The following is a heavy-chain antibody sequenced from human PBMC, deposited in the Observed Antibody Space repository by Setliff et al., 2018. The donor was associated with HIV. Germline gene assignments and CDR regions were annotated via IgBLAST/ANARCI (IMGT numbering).Heavy chain of an antibody. CDR1: GGSISSNW. D-gene: IGHD6-19*01. CDR2: IYHSGST. J-gene: IGHJ5*02. V-gene: IGHV4-4*02. CDR3: ARGRTQWPNYNYFDP. Sequence: SETLSLTCAVSGGSISSNWWSWVRQSPGKGLEWIGEIYHSGSTHYNPSLKSRVTISVDTSKNPFPLKLSSLTAADTAVYYCARGRTQWPNYNYFDPWGLGTLVTVSS.